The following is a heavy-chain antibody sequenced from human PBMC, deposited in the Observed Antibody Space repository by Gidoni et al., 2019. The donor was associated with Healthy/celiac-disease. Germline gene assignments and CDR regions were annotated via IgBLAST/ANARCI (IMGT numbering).Heavy chain of an antibody. CDR3: ALTGYTPRSPVDY. Sequence: PASGFTFSSYWMSWVRQAPGKGLEWVANIKQDGSEKYYVDSVKGRFTISRDNAKNSLYLQMNSLRAEDTAVYYCALTGYTPRSPVDYWGQGTLVTVSS. V-gene: IGHV3-7*01. CDR1: GFTFSSYW. CDR2: IKQDGSEK. D-gene: IGHD1-20*01. J-gene: IGHJ4*02.